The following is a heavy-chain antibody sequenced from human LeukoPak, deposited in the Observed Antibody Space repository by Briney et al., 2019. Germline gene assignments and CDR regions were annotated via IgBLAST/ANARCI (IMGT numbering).Heavy chain of an antibody. CDR2: ITGSGGGT. CDR1: GFTFGGYA. J-gene: IGHJ5*02. CDR3: AKDPREYCSSTSCPNWFDP. Sequence: GGSLRLSCAASGFTFGGYAMTWVRQAPGKGLEWVSVITGSGGGTFYADSVQGRFTISRDNSKNTLYLQMYSLRAEDSAVYYCAKDPREYCSSTSCPNWFDPWGQGTLVTVSS. D-gene: IGHD2-2*01. V-gene: IGHV3-23*01.